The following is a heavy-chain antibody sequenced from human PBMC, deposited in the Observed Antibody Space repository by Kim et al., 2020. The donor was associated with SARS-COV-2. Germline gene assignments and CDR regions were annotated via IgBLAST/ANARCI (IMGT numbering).Heavy chain of an antibody. J-gene: IGHJ1*01. CDR2: ISGSGDKT. V-gene: IGHV3-23*01. D-gene: IGHD5-12*01. Sequence: GGSLRLSCAASGFTFSSYAMSWVRQAPGKGLEWVSFISGSGDKTYYADSVKGRVTISRDNSKSTLYLQMNSLRAEDTAVYYCAVKGAFGRGYGGQGTLVTASS. CDR1: GFTFSSYA. CDR3: AVKGAFGRGY.